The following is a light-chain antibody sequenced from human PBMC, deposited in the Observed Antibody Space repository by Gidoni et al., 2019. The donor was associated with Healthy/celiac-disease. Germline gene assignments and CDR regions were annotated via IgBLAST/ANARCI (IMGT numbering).Light chain of an antibody. CDR3: SSYTSSSTLGGV. J-gene: IGLJ2*01. Sequence: QSALTQPASVSGSPGQPITISCPGTSSDVGGYNYVSWYQQHPGKAPKLMIYDVSNRPSGVSNRFSGSKSGNTASLTISGLQAEDEADYYCSSYTSSSTLGGVFGGGTKLTVL. CDR2: DVS. V-gene: IGLV2-14*03. CDR1: SSDVGGYNY.